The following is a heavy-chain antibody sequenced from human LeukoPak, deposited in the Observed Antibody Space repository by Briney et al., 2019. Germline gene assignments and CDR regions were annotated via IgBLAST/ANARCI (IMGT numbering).Heavy chain of an antibody. CDR1: GGTFSSYA. D-gene: IGHD2-2*01. CDR3: ASPRLCSSTSCYDHLFDY. J-gene: IGHJ4*02. CDR2: IIPIFGTA. V-gene: IGHV1-69*05. Sequence: GASVKVSCKASGGTFSSYAISWVRPAPGQGLEWMGGIIPIFGTANYAQKFQGRVTITTDESTSTAYMELSSLKSEDTAVYYCASPRLCSSTSCYDHLFDYWGQGTLVTVSS.